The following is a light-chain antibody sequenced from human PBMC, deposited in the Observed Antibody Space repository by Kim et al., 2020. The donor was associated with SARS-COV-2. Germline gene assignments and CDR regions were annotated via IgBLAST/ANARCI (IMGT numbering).Light chain of an antibody. Sequence: ASVGDRVTITCRASQSISSYLNWYRQKPGKAPKLLIYAASSLQSGVPSRFSGSGSGTDFTLTISSLQPEDFATYYCQQSYSTPPDTFGQGTKLEI. CDR3: QQSYSTPPDT. CDR1: QSISSY. CDR2: AAS. V-gene: IGKV1-39*01. J-gene: IGKJ2*01.